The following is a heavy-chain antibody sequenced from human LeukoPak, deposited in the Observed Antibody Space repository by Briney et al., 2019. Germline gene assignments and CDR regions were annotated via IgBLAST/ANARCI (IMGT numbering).Heavy chain of an antibody. D-gene: IGHD1-14*01. Sequence: PGGSLRLSCGASGFTFSNYVMSWVRPAPGKGRERVSAISDSGDNTYNADSVKGRFTISRDNSKNTLYLQMNSLRAEDTAEYYCAKGGTRFSFDYWGQGTLVTVSS. CDR3: AKGGTRFSFDY. J-gene: IGHJ4*02. V-gene: IGHV3-23*01. CDR1: GFTFSNYV. CDR2: ISDSGDNT.